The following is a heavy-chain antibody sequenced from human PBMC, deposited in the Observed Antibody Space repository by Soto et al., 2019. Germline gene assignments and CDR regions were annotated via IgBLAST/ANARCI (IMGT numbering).Heavy chain of an antibody. CDR3: AKDRSLVTSYEYDPSDY. J-gene: IGHJ4*02. Sequence: PGGSLRLSCAASGFTFSSYAMSWVRQAPGKGLEWVSAISGRGGSTYYADSVKGRFTISRDNSKNTLYLQMNSLRAEDTAVYYCAKDRSLVTSYEYDPSDYWGQGTLVTVSS. CDR1: GFTFSSYA. V-gene: IGHV3-23*01. D-gene: IGHD5-12*01. CDR2: ISGRGGST.